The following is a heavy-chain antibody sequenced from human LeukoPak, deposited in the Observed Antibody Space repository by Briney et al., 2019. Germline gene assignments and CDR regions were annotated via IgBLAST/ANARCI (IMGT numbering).Heavy chain of an antibody. J-gene: IGHJ4*02. V-gene: IGHV3-21*01. Sequence: PGGSLRLSCAASGFTFSSYSMNWVRRAPGKGLEWVSSTSSSSSYIYYADSVKGRFTISRDNAKNSLYLQMNSLRAEDTAVYYCARLVGATLFDYWGQGTLVTVSS. CDR3: ARLVGATLFDY. CDR1: GFTFSSYS. D-gene: IGHD1-26*01. CDR2: TSSSSSYI.